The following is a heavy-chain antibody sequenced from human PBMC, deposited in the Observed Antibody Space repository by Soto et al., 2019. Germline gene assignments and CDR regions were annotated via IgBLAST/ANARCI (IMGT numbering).Heavy chain of an antibody. J-gene: IGHJ6*02. CDR3: ARIRGYWYGLDV. V-gene: IGHV3-23*01. CDR2: ITGTGGNT. Sequence: GGSLRLSCAASGFPLSTYGMTWVRQAPGKGLEWVSAITGTGGNTYYVDSVKGRFTSSRDNSKNMLYLQVNSLRVEDTAVYYCARIRGYWYGLDVWGQGTTVTVS. CDR1: GFPLSTYG.